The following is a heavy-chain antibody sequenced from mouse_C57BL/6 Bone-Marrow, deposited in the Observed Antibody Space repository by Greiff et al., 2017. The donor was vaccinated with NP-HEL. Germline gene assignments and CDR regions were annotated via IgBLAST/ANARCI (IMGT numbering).Heavy chain of an antibody. Sequence: VQLQQPGAELVRPGSSVKLSCKASGYTFTSYWMHWVKQRPIQGLEWIGNIDPSDSETHYNQKFKDKATLTVDKSSSTAYTQLSSLTSEDSAVYYCVRPSTVVGYAMDYWGQGTSVTVSS. V-gene: IGHV1-52*01. D-gene: IGHD1-1*01. CDR3: VRPSTVVGYAMDY. J-gene: IGHJ4*01. CDR2: IDPSDSET. CDR1: GYTFTSYW.